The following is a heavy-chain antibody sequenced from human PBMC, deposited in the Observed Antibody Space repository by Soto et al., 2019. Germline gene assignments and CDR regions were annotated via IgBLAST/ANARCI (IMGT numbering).Heavy chain of an antibody. CDR1: GGTFSSYA. D-gene: IGHD2-2*01. J-gene: IGHJ6*02. CDR2: IIPIFGTA. CDR3: AGGRGYQLLGYYYGMDV. V-gene: IGHV1-69*06. Sequence: QVQLVQSGAEVKKPGSSVKVSCKASGGTFSSYAISWVRQAPGQGPEWMGGIIPIFGTANHAQKFQGRVTITAAKATSTAYMELSSLRSEDTAVYCRAGGRGYQLLGYYYGMDVWGQGTTVTVSS.